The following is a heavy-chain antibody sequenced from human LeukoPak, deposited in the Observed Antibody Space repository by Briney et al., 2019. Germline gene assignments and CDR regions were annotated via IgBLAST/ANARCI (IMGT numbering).Heavy chain of an antibody. CDR2: INSRGSDE. CDR1: GFTFRTYS. J-gene: IGHJ4*02. V-gene: IGHV3-21*01. Sequence: GGSLTLSRTASGFTFRTYSMNWVRQAPGKGLEWVSSINSRGSDEYYADSVTARLTISRDNAKNSLYLQMNRLRAEDTAVYYCAREGSIVPHQDLDSWGRG. D-gene: IGHD2-8*01. CDR3: AREGSIVPHQDLDS.